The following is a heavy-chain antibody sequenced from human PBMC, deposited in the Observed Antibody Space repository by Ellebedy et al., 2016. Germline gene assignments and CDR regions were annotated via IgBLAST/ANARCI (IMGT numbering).Heavy chain of an antibody. CDR3: ASRAIAVAGTDPPRDYYYGMDV. CDR2: IKNDESVR. J-gene: IGHJ6*02. V-gene: IGHV3-7*01. Sequence: GESLKISCAASGFTVSNTYMGWVRQAPGQGLEWVANIKNDESVRYFVDSVKGRFTISRDNAKNSLYLQMNSLRTEDTAVYYCASRAIAVAGTDPPRDYYYGMDVWGQGTTVTVSS. D-gene: IGHD6-19*01. CDR1: GFTVSNTY.